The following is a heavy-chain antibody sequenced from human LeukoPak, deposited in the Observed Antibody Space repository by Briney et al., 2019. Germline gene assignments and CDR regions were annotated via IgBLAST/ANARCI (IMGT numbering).Heavy chain of an antibody. J-gene: IGHJ4*01. Sequence: GGSLRLSCAASGFTFSSYAMSWVRQAPGKGLEWVSAISSSGGSTYYADSVKGRFTISRDNSKNTLYLQMNSLRAEDTAIYYCARDLELVYYDTTAYEYWGHGTLVTVST. V-gene: IGHV3-23*01. CDR2: ISSSGGST. CDR1: GFTFSSYA. CDR3: ARDLELVYYDTTAYEY. D-gene: IGHD3-22*01.